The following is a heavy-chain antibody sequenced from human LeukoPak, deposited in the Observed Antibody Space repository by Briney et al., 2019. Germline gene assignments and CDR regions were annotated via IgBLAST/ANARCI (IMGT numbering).Heavy chain of an antibody. CDR2: ISSSSSYI. J-gene: IGHJ4*02. CDR3: ARVNYHDSSGYPY. V-gene: IGHV3-21*01. D-gene: IGHD3-22*01. Sequence: GGSLRLSCAASGFTFSSYSMNWVRQAPGKGLEWVSSISSSSSYIYYADSVKGRFTISRDNAKNSLYLQMNSLRAEDTAVYYCARVNYHDSSGYPYWGQGTLVTVSS. CDR1: GFTFSSYS.